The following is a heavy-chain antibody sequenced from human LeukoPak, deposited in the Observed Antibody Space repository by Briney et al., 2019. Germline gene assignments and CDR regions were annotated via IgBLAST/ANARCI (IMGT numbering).Heavy chain of an antibody. V-gene: IGHV4-30-2*01. CDR2: IYHSGST. Sequence: SQTLSLTCAVSGGSISSGGYSWSWIRQPPGKGLEWIGYIYHSGSTYYNPSLKSRVTISVDRSKNQFSLKLSSVTAADTAVYYCARHGRYFDRLNWFDPWGQGTLVTVSS. J-gene: IGHJ5*02. CDR1: GGSISSGGYS. CDR3: ARHGRYFDRLNWFDP. D-gene: IGHD3-9*01.